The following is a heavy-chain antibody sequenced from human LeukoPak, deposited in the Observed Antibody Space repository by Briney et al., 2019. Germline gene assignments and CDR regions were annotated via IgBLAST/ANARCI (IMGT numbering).Heavy chain of an antibody. Sequence: PGGSLRLSCAASGFTFSGYTINWVRQAPGKGLEWVSSINPSSSYLYYADSVEGRFTLSRDNAKNSLYLQMNSLRAEDTAVYYCARDFKYTGLPSLLDVWGKGTTVTVSS. D-gene: IGHD5-12*01. CDR2: INPSSSYL. CDR1: GFTFSGYT. J-gene: IGHJ6*04. CDR3: ARDFKYTGLPSLLDV. V-gene: IGHV3-21*01.